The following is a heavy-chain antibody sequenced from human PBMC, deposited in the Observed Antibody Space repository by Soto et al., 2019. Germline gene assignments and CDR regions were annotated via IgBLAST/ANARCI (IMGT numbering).Heavy chain of an antibody. Sequence: QVQLVQSGAEVKKPGASVRVSCTVSGYILIESSMHWVRQAPGKGLEWMGGFDPEDGERIYAQNFKGRVTMTEDTSTDSAYMELISLRSEDMDVYYCGTSAQLLIPAHDALAVWGQGTLVIVSS. V-gene: IGHV1-24*01. CDR2: FDPEDGER. CDR1: GYILIESS. J-gene: IGHJ3*01. D-gene: IGHD5-18*01. CDR3: GTSAQLLIPAHDALAV.